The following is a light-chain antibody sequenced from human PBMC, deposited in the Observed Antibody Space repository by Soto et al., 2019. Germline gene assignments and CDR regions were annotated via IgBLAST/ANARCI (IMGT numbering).Light chain of an antibody. CDR3: PQYGRSPHA. J-gene: IGKJ4*01. V-gene: IGKV3-20*01. CDR2: GAS. CDR1: QSVSSTY. Sequence: EIVLTQSPGPLSLSPGARATLSCSASQSVSSTYLAWYQQKPVQAPRLLSYGASSSATGIPDKFRGSRSGTYLTLNIRRLEPEDCAVDYCPQYGRSPHAVGGGTKVYIK.